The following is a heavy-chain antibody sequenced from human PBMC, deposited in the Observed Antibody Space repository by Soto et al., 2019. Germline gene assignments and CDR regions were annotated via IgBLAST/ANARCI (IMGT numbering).Heavy chain of an antibody. CDR1: GGSISSSSYY. CDR3: VRIYSYGRDYFDY. D-gene: IGHD5-18*01. Sequence: SETLSPTCTVSGGSISSSSYYWGWIRQPPGKGLEWIGTIYYSGSTYYNPSLKSRVTISVDTSKNQFSLKLSSVTAADTAVYYCVRIYSYGRDYFDYWGQGTLVTVSS. V-gene: IGHV4-39*01. CDR2: IYYSGST. J-gene: IGHJ4*02.